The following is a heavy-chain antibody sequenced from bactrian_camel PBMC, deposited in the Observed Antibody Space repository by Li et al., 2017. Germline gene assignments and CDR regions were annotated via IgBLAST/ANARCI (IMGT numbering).Heavy chain of an antibody. CDR3: TNEVEVHNEYEHNG. CDR1: GFTFSRYG. D-gene: IGHD4*01. V-gene: IGHV3S31*01. J-gene: IGHJ4*01. Sequence: VQLVESGGGLVQPGGSLTLSCAASGFTFSRYGMSWVRQAPGKGPEWISAINSDADGTWYADSVKGRFTISRDNAKNTMYLQMNNLKTQDTAMYYCTNEVEVHNEYEHNGWGQGTQVTVS. CDR2: INSDADGT.